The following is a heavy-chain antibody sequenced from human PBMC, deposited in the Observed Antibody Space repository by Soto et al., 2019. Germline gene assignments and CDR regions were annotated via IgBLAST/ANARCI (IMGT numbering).Heavy chain of an antibody. J-gene: IGHJ4*02. CDR3: ARVVDLPPGRFFDY. D-gene: IGHD3-3*01. V-gene: IGHV4-59*08. CDR2: IYYSGST. CDR1: GGSISSYY. Sequence: SETLSLTCTVSGGSISSYYWSWIRQPPGKGLEWIGYIYYSGSTNYNPSLKSRVTISVDTSKNQFSLKLSSVTAADTAVYYCARVVDLPPGRFFDYWGQGTLVTVSS.